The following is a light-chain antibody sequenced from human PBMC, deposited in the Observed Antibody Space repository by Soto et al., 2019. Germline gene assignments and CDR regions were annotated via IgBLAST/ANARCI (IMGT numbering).Light chain of an antibody. CDR1: QSVSSN. CDR3: QQYSSWLPALT. Sequence: EIVMTQSPATLSVSPGERATLSCRASQSVSSNLAWYQQKPGQAPRLLIYGASTRATGIPARFSGSGSGTEFTLTISSLRSEDFAVYYFQQYSSWLPALTFGGRTKLDIK. V-gene: IGKV3-15*01. J-gene: IGKJ4*01. CDR2: GAS.